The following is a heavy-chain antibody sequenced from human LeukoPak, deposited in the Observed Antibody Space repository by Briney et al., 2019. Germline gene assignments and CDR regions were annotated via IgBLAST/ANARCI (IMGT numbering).Heavy chain of an antibody. Sequence: GGSLRLSCAASGFTVSSNYMSWVRQAPGKGLEWVSVIYSGGSTYYADSVKGRFTISRDNSKNTLYLQMNSLRAEDTAVYYCARDYSTRPPYQDESSDHYSRFQDWGQGTLVTVSS. CDR2: IYSGGST. CDR3: ARDYSTRPPYQDESSDHYSRFQD. D-gene: IGHD3-22*01. J-gene: IGHJ1*01. V-gene: IGHV3-66*01. CDR1: GFTVSSNY.